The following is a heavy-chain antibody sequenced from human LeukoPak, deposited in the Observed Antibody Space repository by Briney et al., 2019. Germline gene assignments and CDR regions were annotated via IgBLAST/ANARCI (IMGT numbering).Heavy chain of an antibody. CDR2: IYYSGST. Sequence: SETLSLTCTVSGGSISSYYWSWIRQPAGKGLEWIGSIYYSGSTYYNPSLKSRVTISVDTSKNQFSLKLSSVTAADTAVYYCARDFVPDYYGSGSYYNGGDYWGQGTLVTVSS. J-gene: IGHJ4*02. D-gene: IGHD3-10*01. CDR1: GGSISSYY. CDR3: ARDFVPDYYGSGSYYNGGDY. V-gene: IGHV4-4*07.